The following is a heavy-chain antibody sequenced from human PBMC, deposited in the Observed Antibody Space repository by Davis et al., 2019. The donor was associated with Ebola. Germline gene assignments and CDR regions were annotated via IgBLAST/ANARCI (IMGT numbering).Heavy chain of an antibody. CDR1: GFIFTDYY. D-gene: IGHD2-15*01. CDR2: ISVSKDTI. V-gene: IGHV3-11*04. J-gene: IGHJ4*02. CDR3: AGQGDCSSIMCNHAPSGD. Sequence: GESLKISCAASGFIFTDYYMGWIRQAPGKGLEWVSHISVSKDTIYYADSVKGRFIVSRENSKSSLYLQMNSLRPEDTAMYYCAGQGDCSSIMCNHAPSGDWGQGTLVTVSS.